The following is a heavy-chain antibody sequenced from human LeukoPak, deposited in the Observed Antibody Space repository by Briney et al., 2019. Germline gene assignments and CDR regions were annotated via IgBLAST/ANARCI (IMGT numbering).Heavy chain of an antibody. CDR3: AKGGYYDSSGYYTRSYFDY. CDR2: ISGSGGST. D-gene: IGHD3-22*01. CDR1: GFTFSSYA. V-gene: IGHV3-23*01. Sequence: PGGSLRLSCAASGFTFSSYAMSWVRQAPGKGLEWVSAISGSGGSTYYADSVKGRFTISRDNSKNTLYLQMNSLRAEDTAVYYCAKGGYYDSSGYYTRSYFDYWGQGTLVTVSS. J-gene: IGHJ4*02.